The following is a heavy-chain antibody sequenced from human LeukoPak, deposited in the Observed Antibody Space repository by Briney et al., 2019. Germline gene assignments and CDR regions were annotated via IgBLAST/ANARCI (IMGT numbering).Heavy chain of an antibody. CDR2: INQDGSER. D-gene: IGHD1-14*01. CDR3: ARDKITGASTNDY. CDR1: GFSFTNYW. Sequence: GGSLRLSCAASGFSFTNYWMSWVRQAPGMGLEWVAIINQDGSERYYVDSVKGRFTVSRDSARNSLYLQMNSLRVEDTAVYYCARDKITGASTNDYWGQGTLVTVSS. V-gene: IGHV3-7*01. J-gene: IGHJ4*02.